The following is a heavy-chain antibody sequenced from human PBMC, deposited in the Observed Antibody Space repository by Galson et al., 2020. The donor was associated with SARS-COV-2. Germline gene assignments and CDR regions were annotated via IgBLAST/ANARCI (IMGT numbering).Heavy chain of an antibody. CDR1: VFSLSTSGMC. V-gene: IGHV2-70*01. Sequence: SGPTLVKPTQPLTLTRTFSVFSLSTSGMCVTWIRQPPGKALEWLAHIDWDDDQYSSTSLKTRLTISKDTSKNQVVLTMTNMDPVDTATYYCARISSSGWPQVDYWGQGTLVTVAS. CDR3: ARISSSGWPQVDY. CDR2: IDWDDDQ. D-gene: IGHD6-19*01. J-gene: IGHJ4*02.